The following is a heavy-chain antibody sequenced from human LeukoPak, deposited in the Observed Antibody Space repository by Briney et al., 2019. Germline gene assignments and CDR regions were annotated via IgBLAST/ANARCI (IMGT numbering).Heavy chain of an antibody. CDR3: AKGLRFLEWLVMDV. J-gene: IGHJ6*03. CDR1: GFTFSSYG. Sequence: GRSLRLSCAASGFTFSSYGMHWVRQAPGKGLEWVAVIWYDGSNKYYADSVKGRFTISRDNSKNTLYLQMNSLRAEDTAVYYCAKGLRFLEWLVMDVWGKGTTVTVPS. CDR2: IWYDGSNK. V-gene: IGHV3-33*06. D-gene: IGHD3-3*01.